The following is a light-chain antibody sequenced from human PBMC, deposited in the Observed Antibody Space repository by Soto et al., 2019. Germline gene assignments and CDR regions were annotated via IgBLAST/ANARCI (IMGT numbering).Light chain of an antibody. Sequence: QSVLTQSSSASASLGSSVKLTCTLSSGHSSFSIAWHQHQPGKAPRFLMKLEGSGSYSRGSGVPDRFSGSNSGADRYLTISNLPSEDEADYYCEAWDSNTRVFGGGTKLTVL. CDR3: EAWDSNTRV. CDR2: LEGSGSY. V-gene: IGLV4-60*03. J-gene: IGLJ3*02. CDR1: SGHSSFS.